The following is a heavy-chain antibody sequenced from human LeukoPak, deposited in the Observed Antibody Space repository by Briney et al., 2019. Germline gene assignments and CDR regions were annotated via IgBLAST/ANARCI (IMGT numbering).Heavy chain of an antibody. D-gene: IGHD2-2*01. Sequence: ASVKVSCKASGYTFTSYGISWVRQAPGQGLEWMGWINAYNGNTNYAQKLQGRVTMTTDTSTSTAYMELRSLTSDDTAVYYCARGGRYQLRPHGWFDPWGQGTLVTVSS. V-gene: IGHV1-18*01. CDR1: GYTFTSYG. CDR3: ARGGRYQLRPHGWFDP. CDR2: INAYNGNT. J-gene: IGHJ5*02.